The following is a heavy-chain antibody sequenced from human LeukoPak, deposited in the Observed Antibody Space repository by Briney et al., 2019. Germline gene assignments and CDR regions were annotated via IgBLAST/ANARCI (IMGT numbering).Heavy chain of an antibody. CDR1: GGTFRNYA. D-gene: IGHD4-11*01. Sequence: GSSVKVSCKASGGTFRNYAISWVRQAPGQGLEWMGGIIPIFGTANYAQKFQGRVTIITDESTSTAYMKLSSLRSEDTAVYYCARVDYSNYYYYYYMDVWGKGTTVTVSS. CDR3: ARVDYSNYYYYYYMDV. J-gene: IGHJ6*03. CDR2: IIPIFGTA. V-gene: IGHV1-69*05.